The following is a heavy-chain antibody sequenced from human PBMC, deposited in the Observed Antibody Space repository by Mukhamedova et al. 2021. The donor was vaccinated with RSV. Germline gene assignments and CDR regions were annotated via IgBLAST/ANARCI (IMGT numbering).Heavy chain of an antibody. J-gene: IGHJ2*01. CDR2: IYTSGKT. Sequence: GKGLEWIGRIYTSGKTNFNPSLKSRVTMSLDTAKNQFSMSLTSVNAADTAVYYWARHRAEDSTWNWYFDLWGRGTLVKVSP. D-gene: IGHD6-13*01. CDR3: ARHRAEDSTWNWYFDL. V-gene: IGHV4-4*07.